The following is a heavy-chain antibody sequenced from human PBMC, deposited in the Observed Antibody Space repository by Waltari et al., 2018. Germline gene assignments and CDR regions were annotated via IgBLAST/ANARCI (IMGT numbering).Heavy chain of an antibody. J-gene: IGHJ5*02. V-gene: IGHV1-69*13. D-gene: IGHD2-15*01. CDR3: ARGYAHCNDGGCFSNWLDP. CDR2: IIPMFGKE. Sequence: QVHLVQSGAEVKQPGSSVKVSCTASGYTFNNYAITCVRQAPGQGHEWMGVIIPMFGKEKYAQKCQGRLTIAADESTSTAYMELRSLTSEDTATYYCARGYAHCNDGGCFSNWLDPWGQGTLVTVSS. CDR1: GYTFNNYA.